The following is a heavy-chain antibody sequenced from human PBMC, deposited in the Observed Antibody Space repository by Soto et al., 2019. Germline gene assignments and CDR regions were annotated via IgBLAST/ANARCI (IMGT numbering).Heavy chain of an antibody. D-gene: IGHD3-10*01. V-gene: IGHV1-69*06. Sequence: QVQLEQSGAEVKKPGSSVKVSCNASGGTLSDHGVAWLRQAPGQGLEWMGGTIPVFNTAKYAQKFQGRVTVTADKFTNIAYVELSSLTSEDTAFYFCARGVYGSGNYYTRPSAFDIWGQGTMVIVSS. CDR2: TIPVFNTA. CDR1: GGTLSDHG. CDR3: ARGVYGSGNYYTRPSAFDI. J-gene: IGHJ3*02.